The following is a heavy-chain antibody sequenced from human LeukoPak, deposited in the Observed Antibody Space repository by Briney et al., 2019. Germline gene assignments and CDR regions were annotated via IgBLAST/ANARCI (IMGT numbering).Heavy chain of an antibody. CDR2: ISGSGGST. V-gene: IGHV3-23*01. J-gene: IGHJ4*02. CDR1: GFTFSSYA. CDR3: AKDSVTLEWLLYHEKGPFDY. D-gene: IGHD3-3*01. Sequence: GGSLRLSCAASGFTFSSYAMSWVRQAPGKGLEWVSAISGSGGSTYYADSVKGRFTISRDNSKNTLYLQMNSLRAEDTAVYYCAKDSVTLEWLLYHEKGPFDYWGQGTLVTVSS.